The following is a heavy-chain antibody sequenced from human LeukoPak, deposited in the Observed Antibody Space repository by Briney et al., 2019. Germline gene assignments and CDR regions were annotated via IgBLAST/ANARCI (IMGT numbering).Heavy chain of an antibody. V-gene: IGHV1-69*04. J-gene: IGHJ5*02. CDR2: IIPIFGIA. D-gene: IGHD3-3*01. CDR3: AREGSRDYDFWSGYPNWFDP. Sequence: ASVKVSCKASRGTFSSYAISWVRQAPGQGREWMGRIIPIFGIANYAQKLQGRVTITADKSTSTAYMELSSMRSEETAVYYCAREGSRDYDFWSGYPNWFDPWGQGTLVTVSS. CDR1: RGTFSSYA.